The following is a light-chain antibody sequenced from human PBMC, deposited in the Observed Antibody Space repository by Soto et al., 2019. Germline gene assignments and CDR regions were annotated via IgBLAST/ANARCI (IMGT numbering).Light chain of an antibody. Sequence: QSALTQPASVSGSPGQSITISCTGTSSDVGSYNPVSWYQQYPGKAPKFIIYEVSKRPSGVSNRFSGSKSGNTASLTISGLQAEDEADYYCCSYAGSTTHVVFGGGTQLTVL. CDR1: SSDVGSYNP. CDR2: EVS. CDR3: CSYAGSTTHVV. J-gene: IGLJ2*01. V-gene: IGLV2-23*02.